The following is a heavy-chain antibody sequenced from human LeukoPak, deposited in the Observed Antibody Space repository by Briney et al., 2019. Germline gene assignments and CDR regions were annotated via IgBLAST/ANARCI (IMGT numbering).Heavy chain of an antibody. CDR3: ARELSGAAAGLDAFDI. CDR2: IYYTGST. Sequence: SETLSLTCSVSDGSISTHYWNWIRQPPGKGLEWIGYIYYTGSTNYNPSLKSRVTMSVDTSKNQFSLKLSSVTAADTAVYYCARELSGAAAGLDAFDIWGQGTMVTVSS. V-gene: IGHV4-59*11. CDR1: DGSISTHY. J-gene: IGHJ3*02. D-gene: IGHD6-13*01.